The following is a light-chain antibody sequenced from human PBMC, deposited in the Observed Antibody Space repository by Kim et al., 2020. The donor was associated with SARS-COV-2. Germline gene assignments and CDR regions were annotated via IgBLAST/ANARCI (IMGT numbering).Light chain of an antibody. CDR3: QHRKTWPVT. V-gene: IGKV3-11*01. Sequence: EVVLTQSPATLSLSPGERATLSCRASQSVNNYLAWYQQKPGQAPRLLLYDVSNRATGIPARFSGSGSGTDLTLTISSLEPEDSAVYYCQHRKTWPVTFGGGTKVDIK. CDR1: QSVNNY. J-gene: IGKJ4*01. CDR2: DVS.